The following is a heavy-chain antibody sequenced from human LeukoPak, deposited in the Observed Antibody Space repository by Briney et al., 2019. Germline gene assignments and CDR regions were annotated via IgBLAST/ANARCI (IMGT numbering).Heavy chain of an antibody. J-gene: IGHJ1*01. CDR3: ARLLAVEGYDF. CDR1: GGSISSNWMY. CDR2: VYYSGST. D-gene: IGHD3/OR15-3a*01. Sequence: PSETLSLTCAASGGSISSNWMYWGCIRQPPGKGLEWIGSVYYSGSTYYNPSLKSRVTISIDTSKNQFSLKVSSVTATDTAVYYCARLLAVEGYDFWGQGNLVNVSS. V-gene: IGHV4-39*01.